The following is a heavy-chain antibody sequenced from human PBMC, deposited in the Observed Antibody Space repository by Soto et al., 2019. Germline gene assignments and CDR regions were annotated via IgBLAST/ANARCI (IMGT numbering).Heavy chain of an antibody. Sequence: QVQLVQSGAEVKKPGASVKVSCKASGYTFPNYGITWVRHAPGQGLEWMGWISAYKTNIKYAQKFQGRVTLTTDTSTSTAYMELRSLRSDDTAIYYCVRDLDGSGAYYTDFWGQGTLVTVSS. CDR1: GYTFPNYG. J-gene: IGHJ4*02. V-gene: IGHV1-18*01. CDR2: ISAYKTNI. CDR3: VRDLDGSGAYYTDF. D-gene: IGHD3-10*01.